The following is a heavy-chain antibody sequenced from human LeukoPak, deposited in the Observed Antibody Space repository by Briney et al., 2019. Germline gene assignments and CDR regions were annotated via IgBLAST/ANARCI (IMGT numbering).Heavy chain of an antibody. CDR1: GGSISSYY. Sequence: SETLSLTCTVSGGSISSYYWSWIRQPPGKGLEWIGYIYYSGSTNYNPSLKSRVTISVDTSKNQFSLKLSSVTAADMAVYYCARDSGPGYCSSTSCYTVNWFDPWGQGTLVTVSS. D-gene: IGHD2-2*02. CDR3: ARDSGPGYCSSTSCYTVNWFDP. CDR2: IYYSGST. V-gene: IGHV4-59*01. J-gene: IGHJ5*02.